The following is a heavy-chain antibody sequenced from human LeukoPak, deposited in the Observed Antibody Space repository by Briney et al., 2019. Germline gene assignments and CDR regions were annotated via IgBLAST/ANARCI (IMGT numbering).Heavy chain of an antibody. CDR2: IYTSGST. Sequence: SETLSLTCTVSGGSISSYYWSWIRQPAGKGLEWIGRIYTSGSTNYNPSLKSRVTMSVDTSKNQFSLKLSSVTAAGTAVYYCARESPKNYYYDSSGWTYFDYWGQGTLVTVSS. V-gene: IGHV4-4*07. D-gene: IGHD3-22*01. CDR3: ARESPKNYYYDSSGWTYFDY. J-gene: IGHJ4*02. CDR1: GGSISSYY.